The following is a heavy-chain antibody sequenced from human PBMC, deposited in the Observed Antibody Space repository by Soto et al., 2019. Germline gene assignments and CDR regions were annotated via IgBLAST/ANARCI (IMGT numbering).Heavy chain of an antibody. CDR2: IYYSGST. V-gene: IGHV4-30-4*01. CDR3: ARHVGTIFGVVIINYYGMDV. D-gene: IGHD3-3*01. Sequence: SETLSLTCTVSGGSISSGDYYWSWIRQPPGKGLEWIGYIYYSGSTYYNPSLKSRVTISVDTSKNQFSLKLSSVTAADTAVYYCARHVGTIFGVVIINYYGMDVWGQGTTVTVSS. J-gene: IGHJ6*02. CDR1: GGSISSGDYY.